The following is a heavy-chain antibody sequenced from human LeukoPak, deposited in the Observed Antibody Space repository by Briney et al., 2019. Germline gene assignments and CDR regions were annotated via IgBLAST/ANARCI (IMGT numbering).Heavy chain of an antibody. V-gene: IGHV4-59*01. D-gene: IGHD5-18*01. CDR1: GGSLSSYY. Sequence: SETLSLTCTVSGGSLSSYYWSWIRQPPGKGLEWIGYIYYSGSTDYNPSLKSRVTISVDTSKNQFSLKLSSVTAADTAVYYCARELGYSYGGVDAFDIWGQGTMVTVSS. J-gene: IGHJ3*02. CDR2: IYYSGST. CDR3: ARELGYSYGGVDAFDI.